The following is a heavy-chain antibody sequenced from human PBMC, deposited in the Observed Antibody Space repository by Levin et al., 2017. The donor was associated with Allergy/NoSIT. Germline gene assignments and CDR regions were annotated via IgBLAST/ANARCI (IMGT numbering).Heavy chain of an antibody. CDR3: ARDGSGRMDY. D-gene: IGHD3-10*01. CDR1: GFTFSSYG. CDR2: IWYDGSNK. J-gene: IGHJ4*02. Sequence: GESLKISCAASGFTFSSYGMHWVRQAPGKGLEWVAVIWYDGSNKYYADSVKGRFTISRDNSKNTLYLQMNSLRAEDTAVYYCARDGSGRMDYWGQGTLVTVSS. V-gene: IGHV3-33*01.